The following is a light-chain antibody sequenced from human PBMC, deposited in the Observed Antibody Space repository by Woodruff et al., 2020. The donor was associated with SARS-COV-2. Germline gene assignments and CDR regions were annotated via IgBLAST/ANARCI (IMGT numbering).Light chain of an antibody. Sequence: VTITSRATQSIATYLHWYQHKPDQSPKLLIKYASQSISGVSSRFSGSGSGTDFTLTINSLEAEDAATYYCHQSSVLPYTFG. CDR2: YAS. J-gene: IGKJ2*01. CDR1: QSIATY. CDR3: HQSSVLPYT. V-gene: IGKV6-21*02.